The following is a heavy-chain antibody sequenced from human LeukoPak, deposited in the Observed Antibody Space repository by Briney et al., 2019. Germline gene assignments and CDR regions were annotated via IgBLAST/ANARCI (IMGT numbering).Heavy chain of an antibody. CDR1: RFIFSNYA. CDR3: AKSAYYDSSGFYREYYFDY. Sequence: PGGSLRLSCAASRFIFSNYAMSWVRQAPGKGLEWVSTISGSGGSTYYADSVKGRFTISRDNSKNTLHLQMNSLRAEDTAVYYCAKSAYYDSSGFYREYYFDYWGQGTLVTVFS. D-gene: IGHD3-22*01. J-gene: IGHJ4*02. V-gene: IGHV3-23*01. CDR2: ISGSGGST.